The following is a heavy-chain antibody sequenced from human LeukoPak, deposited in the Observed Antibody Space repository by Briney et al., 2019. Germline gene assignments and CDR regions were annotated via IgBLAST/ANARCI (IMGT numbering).Heavy chain of an antibody. CDR3: AKDIGGDVVPAAIDY. J-gene: IGHJ4*02. Sequence: GRSLRLSCAASGFTFDDYAMHWVRQAPGKGLEGVSGISWNSGSIGYADSVKGRFTISRDNAKNSLYLQMNSLRAEDMALYYCAKDIGGDVVPAAIDYWGQGTLVTVSS. CDR1: GFTFDDYA. D-gene: IGHD2-2*01. CDR2: ISWNSGSI. V-gene: IGHV3-9*03.